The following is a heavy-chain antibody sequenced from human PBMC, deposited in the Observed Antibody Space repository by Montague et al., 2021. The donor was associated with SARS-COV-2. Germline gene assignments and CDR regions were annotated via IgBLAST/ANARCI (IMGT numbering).Heavy chain of an antibody. D-gene: IGHD3-10*01. CDR3: ARFSRGVRSSGFDV. CDR1: GASISSSDYY. Sequence: SETLSLTCTVSGASISSSDYYWGWIRQPPGKGLEGIGSIYYSRITHYDPSLKSRATLSVDTSKNQFSLRLRSVTAADTAVYYCARFSRGVRSSGFDVWGQGTTVTVSS. V-gene: IGHV4-39*01. J-gene: IGHJ3*01. CDR2: IYYSRIT.